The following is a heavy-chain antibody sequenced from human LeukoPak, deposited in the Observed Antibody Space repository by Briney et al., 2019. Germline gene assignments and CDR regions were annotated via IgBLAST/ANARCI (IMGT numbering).Heavy chain of an antibody. CDR2: INPTTCST. J-gene: IGHJ3*02. Sequence: ASVKVSCKASGYTFTNFYLHWVRQAPGQGLEWMGIINPTTCSTTYAQKLQGRVTMTRDMSTSTVYMALSSLRSEDTAVYFCARDLNPQSIGMRAFDTWGQGTMVTASS. CDR1: GYTFTNFY. V-gene: IGHV1-46*01. D-gene: IGHD1-14*01. CDR3: ARDLNPQSIGMRAFDT.